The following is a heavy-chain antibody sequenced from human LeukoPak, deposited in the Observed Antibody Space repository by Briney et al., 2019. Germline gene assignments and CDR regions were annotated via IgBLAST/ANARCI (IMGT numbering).Heavy chain of an antibody. Sequence: SETLSLTCTVSGGSISTNTYYWGWIRQPPGKGLEWIGSMSYGGTTYYNPSLKSRVTISVDTSKNQFSLKLSSVTAADTAVYYCARHTGVYNWIDYWGQGTLVTVSS. V-gene: IGHV4-39*01. CDR3: ARHTGVYNWIDY. D-gene: IGHD1-1*01. J-gene: IGHJ4*02. CDR1: GGSISTNTYY. CDR2: MSYGGTT.